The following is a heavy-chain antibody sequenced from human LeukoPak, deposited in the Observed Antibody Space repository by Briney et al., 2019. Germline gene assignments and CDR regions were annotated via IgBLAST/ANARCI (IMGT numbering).Heavy chain of an antibody. V-gene: IGHV3-30*18. CDR3: AKDDANTFPRGYSYGAFDY. Sequence: GGSLRLSCAASGFTFDDYAMHWVRQAPGKGLEWVAVISYDGSNKYYADSVKGRFTISRDNSKNTLYLQMNSLRAEDTAVYYCAKDDANTFPRGYSYGAFDYWGQGTLVTVSS. CDR2: ISYDGSNK. D-gene: IGHD5-18*01. CDR1: GFTFDDYA. J-gene: IGHJ4*02.